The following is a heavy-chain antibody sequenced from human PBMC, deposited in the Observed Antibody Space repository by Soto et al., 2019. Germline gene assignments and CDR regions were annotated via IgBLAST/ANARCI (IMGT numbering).Heavy chain of an antibody. V-gene: IGHV1-69*01. J-gene: IGHJ4*02. D-gene: IGHD2-21*01. CDR1: GGGNLRDYR. Sequence: QVQLVQSGAEVNEPGSSVKVSCKASGGGNLRDYRPTWVRRAPGQGLEWMGGIIPKLGSANYAQNFQGRVTVSADESTNTVYMELRSLRSDDTAVYYCARGGDGYNFGGVYWGQGTPVTVSS. CDR3: ARGGDGYNFGGVY. CDR2: IIPKLGSA.